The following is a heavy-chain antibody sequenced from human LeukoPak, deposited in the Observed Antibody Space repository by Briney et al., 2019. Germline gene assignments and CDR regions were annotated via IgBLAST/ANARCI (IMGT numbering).Heavy chain of an antibody. Sequence: PGGSLRLSCAASGFTVSSNYMSWVRQAPGKGLEWVSVIYSGGSTYYADSVKGRFTISRHNSKNTLYLQMNSLRAEDTAEYYCARAAGYSSSWDFDYWGQGTLVTVSS. CDR3: ARAAGYSSSWDFDY. D-gene: IGHD6-13*01. CDR2: IYSGGST. J-gene: IGHJ4*02. CDR1: GFTVSSNY. V-gene: IGHV3-53*04.